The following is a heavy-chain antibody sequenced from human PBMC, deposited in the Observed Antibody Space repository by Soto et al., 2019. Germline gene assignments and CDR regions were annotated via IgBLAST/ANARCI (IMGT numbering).Heavy chain of an antibody. CDR2: IKQDGSEK. V-gene: IGHV3-7*01. CDR1: GFIFTAYW. D-gene: IGHD6-19*01. CDR3: ARAPVAGTTGPV. J-gene: IGHJ4*02. Sequence: GGSLRLSCAASGFIFTAYWMSWVRQAPGKGLEWVANIKQDGSEKYYVDSVKGRFTISRDNARDSLYLQMDSLRPDDTAVYYCARAPVAGTTGPVWGQGTLVTVSS.